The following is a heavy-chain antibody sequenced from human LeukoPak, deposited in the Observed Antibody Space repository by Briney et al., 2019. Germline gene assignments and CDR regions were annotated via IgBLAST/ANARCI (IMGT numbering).Heavy chain of an antibody. CDR1: GGSISCGDYY. D-gene: IGHD3-10*01. Sequence: PSQTLSLTCTVSGGSISCGDYYWSWIRQPPGKGLKWIGYIFYSGNTYYNPSLKSRVPISVDTSKDRSSLKLSSVTAADTAVYYCARGRPLLWFGNTMGFDYWGQGTLVTVSS. V-gene: IGHV4-30-4*01. J-gene: IGHJ4*02. CDR3: ARGRPLLWFGNTMGFDY. CDR2: IFYSGNT.